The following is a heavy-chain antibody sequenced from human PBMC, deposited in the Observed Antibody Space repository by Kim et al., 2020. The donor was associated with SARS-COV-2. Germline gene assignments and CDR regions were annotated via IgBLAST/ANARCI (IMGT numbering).Heavy chain of an antibody. V-gene: IGHV1-3*01. J-gene: IGHJ6*02. CDR3: ARGDYAVTTWVYGMDV. Sequence: ASVKVSCKASGYTFTSYAMHWVRQAPGQRLEWMGWINAGNGNTKYSQKFQGRVTITRDTSASTAYMELSSLRSEDTAVYYCARGDYAVTTWVYGMDVWGQGTTVTVSS. CDR1: GYTFTSYA. D-gene: IGHD4-17*01. CDR2: INAGNGNT.